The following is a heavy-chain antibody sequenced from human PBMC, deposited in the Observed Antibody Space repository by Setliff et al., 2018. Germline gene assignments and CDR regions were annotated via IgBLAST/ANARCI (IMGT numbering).Heavy chain of an antibody. CDR1: GASVSSHY. CDR2: IYHGGDT. J-gene: IGHJ4*02. CDR3: ARTGTYRYFDY. V-gene: IGHV4-39*01. D-gene: IGHD1-1*01. Sequence: SETLSLTCNVSGASVSSHYWDWIRQPAGKGLEWIGRIYHGGDTYYNASLKSRLTISVDTSKNQFSLKLRAVTAADTAVYYCARTGTYRYFDYWGQGALVTVSS.